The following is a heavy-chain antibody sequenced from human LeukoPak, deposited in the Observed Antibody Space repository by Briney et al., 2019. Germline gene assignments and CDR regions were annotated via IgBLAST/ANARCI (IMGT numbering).Heavy chain of an antibody. Sequence: SVKVSCKASGGTFSSYAISWVRQAPGQGLEWMGGIIPIFGTANYAQKFQGRVTITADESTSTAYMELSSLRSEDTAVYYCARTSYYDISGYYSYHFDYWGQGSLVTVSS. CDR2: IIPIFGTA. CDR3: ARTSYYDISGYYSYHFDY. J-gene: IGHJ4*02. V-gene: IGHV1-69*01. D-gene: IGHD3-22*01. CDR1: GGTFSSYA.